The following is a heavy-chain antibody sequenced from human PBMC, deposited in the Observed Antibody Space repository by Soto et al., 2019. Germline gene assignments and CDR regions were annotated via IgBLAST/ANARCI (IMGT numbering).Heavy chain of an antibody. J-gene: IGHJ4*02. CDR3: ARETGYSSGWYPRN. CDR1: GFTFSSYW. D-gene: IGHD6-19*01. V-gene: IGHV3-7*01. Sequence: ESGGGLVQPGGSLRLSCAASGFTFSSYWMSWVRQAPGKGLEWVANIKQDGSEKYYVDSVKGRFTISRDNAKNSLYLQMNSLRAEDTAVYYCARETGYSSGWYPRNWGQGTLVTVSS. CDR2: IKQDGSEK.